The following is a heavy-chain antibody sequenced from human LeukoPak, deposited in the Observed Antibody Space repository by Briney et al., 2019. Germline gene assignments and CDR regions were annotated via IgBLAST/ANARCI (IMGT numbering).Heavy chain of an antibody. CDR1: GGSISGFY. Sequence: SETLSLTCTVSGGSISGFYWCWIRQPPGKGLEWIGWIHDSGNTYYIPSLKSRLTISVDTSKNQFSLKLTSMPAADTAVYYCARYSAATVGHSKWFDPWGQGILVTVPS. CDR3: ARYSAATVGHSKWFDP. J-gene: IGHJ5*02. D-gene: IGHD4-23*01. V-gene: IGHV4-59*08. CDR2: IHDSGNT.